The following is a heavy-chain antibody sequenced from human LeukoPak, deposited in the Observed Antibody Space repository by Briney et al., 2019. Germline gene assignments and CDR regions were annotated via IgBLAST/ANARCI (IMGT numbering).Heavy chain of an antibody. J-gene: IGHJ4*02. CDR1: GFTFSSYW. CDR2: IYSGGST. D-gene: IGHD1-20*01. V-gene: IGHV3-53*01. Sequence: GGSLRLSCAASGFTFSSYWMSWVRQAPGKGLEWVSVIYSGGSTYYADSVKGRFTISRDNSKNTLYLQMNSLRAEDTAVYYCAREGITGTTSPYFDYWGQGTLVNVSS. CDR3: AREGITGTTSPYFDY.